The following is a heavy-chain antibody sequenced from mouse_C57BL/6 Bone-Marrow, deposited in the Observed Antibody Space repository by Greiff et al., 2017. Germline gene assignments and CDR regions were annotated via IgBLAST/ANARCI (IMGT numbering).Heavy chain of an antibody. CDR1: GFTFSSYG. Sequence: EVMLVESGGDLVKPGGSLKLSCAASGFTFSSYGMSWVRQTPDKRLEWVATISSGGSYTYYPDSVKGRFTISRDNAKNTLYLQMSSLKSEDTAMYYCARPITTVGRGVYAMDYWGQGTSVTVSS. CDR2: ISSGGSYT. CDR3: ARPITTVGRGVYAMDY. J-gene: IGHJ4*01. D-gene: IGHD1-1*01. V-gene: IGHV5-6*01.